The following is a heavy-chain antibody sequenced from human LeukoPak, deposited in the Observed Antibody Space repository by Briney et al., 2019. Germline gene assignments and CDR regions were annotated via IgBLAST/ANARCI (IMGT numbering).Heavy chain of an antibody. V-gene: IGHV3-9*01. CDR1: GFTFDDYA. CDR2: ISWNSGSI. J-gene: IGHJ3*02. CDR3: AKDRKYSSRWFDAFDI. D-gene: IGHD6-13*01. Sequence: GGSLRLSCAASGFTFDDYAMHWVRQAPGKGLEWVSGISWNSGSIGYADSVKGRFTISRDNAKNSLYLQMNSLRAEDTALYYCAKDRKYSSRWFDAFDIWGQGTMVTVSS.